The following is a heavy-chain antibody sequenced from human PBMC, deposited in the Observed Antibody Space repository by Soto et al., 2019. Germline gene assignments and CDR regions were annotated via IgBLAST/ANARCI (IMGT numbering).Heavy chain of an antibody. J-gene: IGHJ6*01. D-gene: IGHD2-15*01. CDR1: GYSFTSYW. CDR3: ARSVVVAAGDRGYSCGSYYYYGMDV. CDR2: IYPGDSDT. V-gene: IGHV5-51*01. Sequence: LKISCKGSGYSFTSYWIGWVRQMPGKGLEWMGIIYPGDSDTRHSPSFQGQVTISADKSISTAYLQWSSLKAWDTAMYYCARSVVVAAGDRGYSCGSYYYYGMDVWGQGTTVTVSS.